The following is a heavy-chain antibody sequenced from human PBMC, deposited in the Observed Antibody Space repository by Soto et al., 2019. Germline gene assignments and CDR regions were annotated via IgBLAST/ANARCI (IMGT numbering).Heavy chain of an antibody. CDR1: GLTVSSNY. D-gene: IGHD3-10*01. CDR3: ARDRPGDEGDAFDI. CDR2: LYSGGST. J-gene: IGHJ3*02. Sequence: EVQLVETGGGLIQPGGSLRLSCVASGLTVSSNYMNWVRQAPGKGLEWVSVLYSGGSTHYAGSVKGRFTISRDNSKNTMYLQMNGLRAEDTAVYYCARDRPGDEGDAFDIWGHGTMVTVSS. V-gene: IGHV3-53*02.